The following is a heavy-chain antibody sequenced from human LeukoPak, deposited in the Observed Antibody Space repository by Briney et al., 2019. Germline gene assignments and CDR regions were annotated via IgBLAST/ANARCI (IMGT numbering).Heavy chain of an antibody. J-gene: IGHJ4*02. D-gene: IGHD3-9*01. CDR1: GFTVSSSY. CDR3: ARHGLLRYVDD. Sequence: GGSLRLSCAASGFTVSSSYVTWVRQAPGKGLEWVAVIHKDGQTYYSDSVRGRFTISRDSSKNTLYLEMPSLRAEDTAVYYCARHGLLRYVDDWGQGSLVTVSS. V-gene: IGHV3-53*01. CDR2: IHKDGQT.